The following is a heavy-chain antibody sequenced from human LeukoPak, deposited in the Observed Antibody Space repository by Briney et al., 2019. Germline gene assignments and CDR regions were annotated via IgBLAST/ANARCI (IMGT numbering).Heavy chain of an antibody. V-gene: IGHV4-30-2*01. CDR1: GGSISSGGYS. D-gene: IGHD3-3*01. CDR3: ARGRSITIFGVVIINQGYYYGMDV. CDR2: IYHSGST. Sequence: SETLSLTCAVSGGSISSGGYSWSWIRQPPGKGLEWIGYIYHSGSTYYNPSLKSRFTISVYRSKNQFSLKLSSVTAADTAVYYCARGRSITIFGVVIINQGYYYGMDVWGQGTTVTVSS. J-gene: IGHJ6*02.